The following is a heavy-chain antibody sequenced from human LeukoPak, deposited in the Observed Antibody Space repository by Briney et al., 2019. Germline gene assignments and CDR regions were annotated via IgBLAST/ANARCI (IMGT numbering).Heavy chain of an antibody. Sequence: GGSLRLSCAASGFTFSSYTMNWVRQAPGKGLEWVSAVRGSGTDTYYADSVKGRFTISRDNSKNTLYLQLNSLRAEDTAIYYCAKTSRTNSAYDSPFDYWGQGTLVTVSS. J-gene: IGHJ4*02. CDR1: GFTFSSYT. D-gene: IGHD5-12*01. V-gene: IGHV3-23*01. CDR2: VRGSGTDT. CDR3: AKTSRTNSAYDSPFDY.